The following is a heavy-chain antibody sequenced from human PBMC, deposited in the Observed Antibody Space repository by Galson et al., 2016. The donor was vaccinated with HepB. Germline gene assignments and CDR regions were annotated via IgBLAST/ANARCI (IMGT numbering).Heavy chain of an antibody. D-gene: IGHD1-7*01. V-gene: IGHV3-11*01. Sequence: SLRLSCAASGFTFSDYYMSWIRQAPGKGLEWVSYISSSGSAMYYADSVKGRFTISRDNAKNSLYLQMNSLRAEDTAVYYCAIGITGTSEAFDIWGQGTMVTVSS. CDR3: AIGITGTSEAFDI. CDR1: GFTFSDYY. CDR2: ISSSGSAM. J-gene: IGHJ3*02.